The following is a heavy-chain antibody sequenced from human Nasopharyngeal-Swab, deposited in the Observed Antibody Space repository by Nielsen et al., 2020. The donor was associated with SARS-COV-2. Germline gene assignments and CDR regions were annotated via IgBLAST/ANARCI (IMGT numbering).Heavy chain of an antibody. CDR2: IAHDASNE. D-gene: IGHD3-3*01. V-gene: IGHV3-33*05. J-gene: IGHJ4*02. CDR3: ARDSPITIFGVVITTPVDY. Sequence: WIRQPPGKGLEWVAFIAHDASNEYYGDSVKGRFSISRDSSKNTLYLQMNSLRAEDTAVYYCARDSPITIFGVVITTPVDYWGQGTLVTVSS.